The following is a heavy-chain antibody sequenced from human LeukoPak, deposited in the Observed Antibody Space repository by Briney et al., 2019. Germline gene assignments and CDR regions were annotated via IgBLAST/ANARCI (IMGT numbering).Heavy chain of an antibody. D-gene: IGHD5-18*01. J-gene: IGHJ4*02. Sequence: SWVRQPPGKGLEWIGEINHSGSTNYNPSLKSRVTISVDTSKNQFSLKLSSVTAADTAVYYCARYGGYSYGLNYWGQGTLVTVSS. V-gene: IGHV4-34*01. CDR2: INHSGST. CDR3: ARYGGYSYGLNY.